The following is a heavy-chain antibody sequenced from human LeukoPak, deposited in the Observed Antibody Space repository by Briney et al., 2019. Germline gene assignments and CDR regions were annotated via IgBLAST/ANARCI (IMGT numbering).Heavy chain of an antibody. CDR2: ISGSGGST. CDR1: GFTLSSYA. Sequence: GGSLRLSCAASGFTLSSYAMNWVRQAPGKGLEWVSAISGSGGSTYYADSVKGRFTISRDNSKNTLYLQMNSLRAEDTAVYYCAKGGRYYGSGSYYIPDYWGQGTLVTVSS. V-gene: IGHV3-23*01. CDR3: AKGGRYYGSGSYYIPDY. J-gene: IGHJ4*02. D-gene: IGHD3-10*01.